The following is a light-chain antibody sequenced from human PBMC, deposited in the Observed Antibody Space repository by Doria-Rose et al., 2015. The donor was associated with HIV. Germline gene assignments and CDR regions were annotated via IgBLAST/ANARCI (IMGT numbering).Light chain of an antibody. V-gene: IGKV3-20*01. Sequence: EIVLTQSLGTLSLSPGGRATLSCRASQSFSSTYLAWYQQKPGQAPSLLIYDGSTGATDIPDRFSASGSGTDFTLTTNRLEPEDFALYYCHQYGTSWTFGQGTKVEI. J-gene: IGKJ1*01. CDR1: QSFSSTY. CDR2: DGS. CDR3: HQYGTSWT.